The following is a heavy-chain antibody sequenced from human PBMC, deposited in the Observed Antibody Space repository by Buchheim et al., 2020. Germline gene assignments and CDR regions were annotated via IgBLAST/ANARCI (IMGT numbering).Heavy chain of an antibody. V-gene: IGHV4-39*01. CDR3: ARRTAEAGFDP. CDR1: GDSIKTSSYY. Sequence: QLQLQESGPGLAKPSETLSLTCTVSGDSIKTSSYYWGWIRQPPGKGLEWIGSIYYNGVTYSNPSLESRLTISIDTSKNQFSVKLTSVTAADTAVYYCARRTAEAGFDPWGQG. D-gene: IGHD6-19*01. CDR2: IYYNGVT. J-gene: IGHJ5*02.